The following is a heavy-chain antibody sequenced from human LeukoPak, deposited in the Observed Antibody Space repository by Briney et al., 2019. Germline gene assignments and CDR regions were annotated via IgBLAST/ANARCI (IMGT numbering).Heavy chain of an antibody. J-gene: IGHJ4*02. Sequence: RSLRLSCAASGFTFSSYAMHWVRQAPGKGLEWVAVISYDGSNKYYADSVKGRLTISRDNSKNTLYLQMNSLRAEDTAVYYCAVPAASFDYWGQGTLVTVSS. V-gene: IGHV3-30*01. CDR1: GFTFSSYA. CDR2: ISYDGSNK. D-gene: IGHD2-2*01. CDR3: AVPAASFDY.